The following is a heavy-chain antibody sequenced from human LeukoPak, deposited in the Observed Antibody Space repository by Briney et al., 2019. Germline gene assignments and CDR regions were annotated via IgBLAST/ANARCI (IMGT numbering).Heavy chain of an antibody. CDR1: GFTFSSYE. CDR2: ISSSGSTI. D-gene: IGHD1-26*01. J-gene: IGHJ3*01. Sequence: GGSLRLSCAASGFTFSSYEMNWVRQAPGKGLEWVSYISSSGSTIYYADSVKGRFTISRDNAKNSLYLQMNSLRAEDTAVYYCARVQYSGSSNHWGQGTMVTVSS. CDR3: ARVQYSGSSNH. V-gene: IGHV3-48*03.